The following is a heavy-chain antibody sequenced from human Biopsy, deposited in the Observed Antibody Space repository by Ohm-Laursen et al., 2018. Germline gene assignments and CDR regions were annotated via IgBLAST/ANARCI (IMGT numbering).Heavy chain of an antibody. CDR2: INPSGSTT. CDR1: EGTFSNYG. J-gene: IGHJ4*02. CDR3: ARNTGWYGDLYYFDY. D-gene: IGHD6-19*01. V-gene: IGHV1-46*01. Sequence: GASVKVSCKVPEGTFSNYGVNWVRQAPGQGLEWMGMINPSGSTTSYPQIFQGRVTMTRDTSKSTVYMELSSLRSADTAVYFCARNTGWYGDLYYFDYWGQGTLVTVSS.